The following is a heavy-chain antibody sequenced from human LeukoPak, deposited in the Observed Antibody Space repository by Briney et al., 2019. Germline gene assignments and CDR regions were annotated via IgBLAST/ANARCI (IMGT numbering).Heavy chain of an antibody. J-gene: IGHJ5*02. CDR3: ARYGIAAAPS. CDR1: GFTFSNHW. V-gene: IGHV3-74*01. Sequence: GGSLRLSCVASGFTFSNHWMHWVRQVPGKGLVWVSRIDGGGSSTSYADSVKGRFSISRDNGENTLYLQMNSLRAEDTAVYYCARYGIAAAPSWGQGTLVTVSS. CDR2: IDGGGSST. D-gene: IGHD6-13*01.